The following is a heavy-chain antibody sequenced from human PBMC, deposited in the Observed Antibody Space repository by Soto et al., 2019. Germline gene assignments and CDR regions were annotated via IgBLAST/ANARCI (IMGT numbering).Heavy chain of an antibody. CDR3: GGEHFYGSYGLVSNDY. J-gene: IGHJ4*02. Sequence: QVHLQESGPGLVKPSETLSLTCKVSGASVGSKGYFWTWIRQADGRRLEWIGYIDHIGTAKYNPSLQSRVAFSVVRTTNQVSLTLASVTAADTAVYYCGGEHFYGSYGLVSNDYWGQGVLVTVSS. D-gene: IGHD3-10*01. CDR2: IDHIGTA. V-gene: IGHV4-61*08. CDR1: GASVGSKGYF.